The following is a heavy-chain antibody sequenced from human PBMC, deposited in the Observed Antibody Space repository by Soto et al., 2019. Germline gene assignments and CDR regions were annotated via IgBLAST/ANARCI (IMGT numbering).Heavy chain of an antibody. D-gene: IGHD3-10*01. Sequence: PSETLSLTCAVYGGSVSSHFWSWIRQPPGKGLEWIGYIYHSGSTYYNPSLKSRVTMSVDTSKNQFSLKLNSVTAADTAVYYCARESAGSGKNNWFDPWGQGTLVTVSS. CDR3: ARESAGSGKNNWFDP. V-gene: IGHV4-59*02. CDR1: GGSVSSHF. CDR2: IYHSGST. J-gene: IGHJ5*02.